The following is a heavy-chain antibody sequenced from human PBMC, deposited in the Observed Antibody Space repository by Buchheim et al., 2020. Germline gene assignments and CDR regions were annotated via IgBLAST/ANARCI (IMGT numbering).Heavy chain of an antibody. V-gene: IGHV3-30*03. J-gene: IGHJ4*02. CDR3: AAGPTYYYDSSGYASDY. CDR2: ISYDGSNK. Sequence: QVQLVESGGGVVQPGRSLRLSCAASGFTFSSYGMHWVRQAPGKGLEWVAVISYDGSNKYYADSVKGRFTISRANSKNTLYLQMNSLRAEDTAVYYCAAGPTYYYDSSGYASDYWGQGTL. CDR1: GFTFSSYG. D-gene: IGHD3-22*01.